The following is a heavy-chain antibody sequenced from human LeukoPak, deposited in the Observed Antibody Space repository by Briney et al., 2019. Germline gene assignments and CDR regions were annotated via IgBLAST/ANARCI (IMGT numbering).Heavy chain of an antibody. CDR3: ARDRRRELLHAFDI. CDR2: IYYSGST. D-gene: IGHD1-26*01. V-gene: IGHV4-30-4*01. J-gene: IGHJ3*02. Sequence: PQTLSLTCTVSGGSISSGDYYWSWIRQPPGKGLEWIGYIYYSGSTYYNPSLKSRVTISVDTSKNQFSLKLSSVTAADTAVYYCARDRRRELLHAFDIWGQGTMVTVSS. CDR1: GGSISSGDYY.